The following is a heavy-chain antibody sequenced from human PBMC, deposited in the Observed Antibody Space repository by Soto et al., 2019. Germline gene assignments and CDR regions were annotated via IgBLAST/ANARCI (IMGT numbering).Heavy chain of an antibody. D-gene: IGHD6-13*01. J-gene: IGHJ5*02. Sequence: PSQTLSLTCAISGDSVYSNIAAWNWIRQSPSRGLEWLGRTYYRSKWYNDYAVSVKSRVTINPDTSKNQFSLQLNSVTPEDTAVYYCARGVGKKSSSWLRSDWFDRWGQGTLVTVSS. CDR3: ARGVGKKSSSWLRSDWFDR. V-gene: IGHV6-1*01. CDR1: GDSVYSNIAA. CDR2: TYYRSKWYN.